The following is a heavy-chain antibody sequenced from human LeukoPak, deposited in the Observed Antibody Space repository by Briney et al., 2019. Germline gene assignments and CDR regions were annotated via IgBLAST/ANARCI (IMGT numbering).Heavy chain of an antibody. J-gene: IGHJ4*02. CDR2: IYYSGST. D-gene: IGHD1-26*01. V-gene: IGHV4-39*01. CDR3: ARQRIVGATNERGYYFDY. CDR1: GGCISSSSYY. Sequence: SETLSLTCTVTGGCISSSSYYWGWIRQPPGKGLEWIGSIYYSGSTYYNPSLKSRVTISVDTSKNQFSLKLSSVTAADTAVYYCARQRIVGATNERGYYFDYWGQGTLVTASS.